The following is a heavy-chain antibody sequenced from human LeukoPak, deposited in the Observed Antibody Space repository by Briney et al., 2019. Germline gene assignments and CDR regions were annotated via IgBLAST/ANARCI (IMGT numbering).Heavy chain of an antibody. V-gene: IGHV4-59*01. J-gene: IGHJ6*02. CDR2: IYYSGST. Sequence: SETLSLTCTVSGGSISSYYWSWIRQPPGKGLEWIGYIYYSGSTNYNPSLKSRVTISVDTSKNQFSLKLSSVTAADTAVYYCARGEDFDFWSGYPNTPYYGMDVWGQGTTVTVSS. D-gene: IGHD3-3*01. CDR3: ARGEDFDFWSGYPNTPYYGMDV. CDR1: GGSISSYY.